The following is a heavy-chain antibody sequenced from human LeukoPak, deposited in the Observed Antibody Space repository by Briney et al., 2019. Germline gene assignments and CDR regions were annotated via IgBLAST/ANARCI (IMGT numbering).Heavy chain of an antibody. Sequence: GASLQISCKGSGYSFTSYWIGWVRRMPGKGLEWMGIIYPGDSDTRYSPSFQGQVTISADKSISTAYLQWSSLKASDTAMYYCARHSPGYCSGGSCYPGNFDYWGQGTLVTVSS. CDR2: IYPGDSDT. CDR1: GYSFTSYW. D-gene: IGHD2-15*01. V-gene: IGHV5-51*01. CDR3: ARHSPGYCSGGSCYPGNFDY. J-gene: IGHJ4*02.